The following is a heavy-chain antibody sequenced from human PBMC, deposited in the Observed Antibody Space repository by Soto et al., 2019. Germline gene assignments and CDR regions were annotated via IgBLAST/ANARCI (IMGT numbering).Heavy chain of an antibody. CDR1: GYSFTSYG. V-gene: IGHV1-18*01. CDR3: ARPETGNHYYYYAMDV. CDR2: ISAYNGKT. D-gene: IGHD1-1*01. J-gene: IGHJ6*02. Sequence: QVHLVQSGAEVKKPGASVKVSCKASGYSFTSYGISWVRQAPGQGLEWMGWISAYNGKTNYAQELQGRVTMTTDTSTRTAYMELRSLRSDDTAVYYCARPETGNHYYYYAMDVWGQGTTVTVSS.